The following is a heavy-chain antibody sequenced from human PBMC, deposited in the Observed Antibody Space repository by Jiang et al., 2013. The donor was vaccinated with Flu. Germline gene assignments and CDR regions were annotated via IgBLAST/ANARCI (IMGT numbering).Heavy chain of an antibody. CDR2: INHSGST. Sequence: ETLSLTCAVYGGSFSGYYWSWIRQPPGKGLEWIGEINHSGSTNYNPSLKSRVTISVDTSKNQFSLKLSSVTAADTAVYYCASSAPTTYDFWSGYPDYWGQGTLVTVSS. V-gene: IGHV4-34*01. D-gene: IGHD3-3*01. J-gene: IGHJ4*02. CDR3: ASSAPTTYDFWSGYPDY. CDR1: GGSFSGYY.